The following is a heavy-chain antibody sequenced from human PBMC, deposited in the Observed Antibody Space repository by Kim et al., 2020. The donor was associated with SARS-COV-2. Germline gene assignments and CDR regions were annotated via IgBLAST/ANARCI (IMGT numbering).Heavy chain of an antibody. J-gene: IGHJ4*02. CDR3: ARDRPGAAPRY. D-gene: IGHD3-10*01. Sequence: GGSLRLSCAASGFTYSSYWMSWVRQAPGKGLERVANIKQDGSEKYYVDSVKGRFTISRDNAKNSLYLQMNSLRAEDTAVYYCARDRPGAAPRYWGQGTRVTVSS. CDR1: GFTYSSYW. V-gene: IGHV3-7*01. CDR2: IKQDGSEK.